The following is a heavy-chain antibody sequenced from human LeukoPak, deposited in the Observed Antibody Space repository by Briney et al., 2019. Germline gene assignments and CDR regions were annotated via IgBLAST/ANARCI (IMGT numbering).Heavy chain of an antibody. Sequence: ASVKVSCKASGYTFTSYDINWVRQAIGQGLEWMGWMNPNSGNTGYAQKFQGRVTMTRNTSISTAYMELSSLRSEDMAVYYCARGRGIAAAYWFDPWGQGTLVTVSS. CDR2: MNPNSGNT. V-gene: IGHV1-8*01. CDR1: GYTFTSYD. CDR3: ARGRGIAAAYWFDP. J-gene: IGHJ5*02. D-gene: IGHD6-13*01.